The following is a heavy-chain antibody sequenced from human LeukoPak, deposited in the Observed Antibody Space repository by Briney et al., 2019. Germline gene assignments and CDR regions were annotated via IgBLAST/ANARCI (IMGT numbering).Heavy chain of an antibody. CDR2: IYSGGST. V-gene: IGHV3-53*01. CDR1: GFTVSSNY. CDR3: ARGPPNAFDI. J-gene: IGHJ3*02. Sequence: AGGSLRLSCAASGFTVSSNYMSWVRQAPGKGLEWVSVIYSGGSTYYADSVKGRFTISRDNSKNTLYLQMSSLRAEDTAVYYCARGPPNAFDIWGQGTMVTVSS.